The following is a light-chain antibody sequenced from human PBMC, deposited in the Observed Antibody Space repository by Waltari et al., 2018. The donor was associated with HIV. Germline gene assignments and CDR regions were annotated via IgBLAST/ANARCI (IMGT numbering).Light chain of an antibody. CDR1: QSVSSN. CDR2: DAS. CDR3: QQRSNWPPVT. Sequence: EIVLTQSPATLSLSPGERATLSCRASQSVSSNLAWYQQKPGQAPRLLIYDASNRATGMPARFSGSGSGTDCTLTISSLEPEDFAVYYCQQRSNWPPVTFGQGTRLEIK. J-gene: IGKJ5*01. V-gene: IGKV3-11*01.